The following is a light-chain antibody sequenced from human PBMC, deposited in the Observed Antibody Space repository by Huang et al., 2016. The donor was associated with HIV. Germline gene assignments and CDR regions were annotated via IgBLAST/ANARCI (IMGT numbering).Light chain of an antibody. Sequence: EIVLTQSPGTLSLSPGERATLSCRASQNLSSSYLAWYQQKPGQAPRPLIYGASSRATGIPDRFSGSGSGTDFTLTISRLEPEDFAVYYCQQYGSSLLLTFGGGTKVEIK. CDR2: GAS. CDR3: QQYGSSLLLT. V-gene: IGKV3-20*01. CDR1: QNLSSSY. J-gene: IGKJ4*01.